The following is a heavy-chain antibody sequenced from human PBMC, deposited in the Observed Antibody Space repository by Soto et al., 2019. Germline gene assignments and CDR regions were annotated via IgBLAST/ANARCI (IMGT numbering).Heavy chain of an antibody. CDR3: ARARGGDEMDV. D-gene: IGHD3-16*01. CDR2: IYSFGDT. Sequence: EVQLGQSGGGLVQPGESLSLSCAVSGLTVTKNYMNWVRQAPGKGLEWVSVIYSFGDTYYADSVKGRFTISRDSSNNTLFLQMNSLRVEDTATYYCARARGGDEMDVWGQGTTVTVSS. V-gene: IGHV3-66*01. J-gene: IGHJ6*02. CDR1: GLTVTKNY.